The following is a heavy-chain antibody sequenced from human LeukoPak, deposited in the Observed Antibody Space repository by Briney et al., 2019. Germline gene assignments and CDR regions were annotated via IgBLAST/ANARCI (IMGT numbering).Heavy chain of an antibody. D-gene: IGHD1-26*01. V-gene: IGHV1-2*02. CDR2: INPNSGDT. Sequence: GASVKVSCKASGYTFTDYYMHWVRQAPGQGLEWMGWINPNSGDTNYAQKFQGRVTMTRDTSISTGYMELRTLRSGDTAVYFCARGGSYYYLFDYWGQGTLVTVSS. CDR3: ARGGSYYYLFDY. CDR1: GYTFTDYY. J-gene: IGHJ4*02.